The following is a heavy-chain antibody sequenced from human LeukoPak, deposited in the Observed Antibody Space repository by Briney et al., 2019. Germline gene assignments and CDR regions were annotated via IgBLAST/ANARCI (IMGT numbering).Heavy chain of an antibody. CDR1: GGTFSSYA. Sequence: GASVKVSCEASGGTFSSYAISWTRQAPGQGLEWMGGIIPIFGTANHAQKFQGRVTITADESTSTAYMELSSLRSEDTAVYYCARQESGWSTEYFQHWGQGTLVTVSS. CDR3: ARQESGWSTEYFQH. J-gene: IGHJ1*01. CDR2: IIPIFGTA. D-gene: IGHD6-19*01. V-gene: IGHV1-69*13.